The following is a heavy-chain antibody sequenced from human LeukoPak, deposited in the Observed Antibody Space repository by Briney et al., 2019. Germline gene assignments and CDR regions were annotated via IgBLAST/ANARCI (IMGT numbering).Heavy chain of an antibody. CDR3: ARGSIAARLGY. V-gene: IGHV4-34*01. CDR2: IIHSGST. J-gene: IGHJ4*02. CDR1: GGSFSGYY. D-gene: IGHD6-6*01. Sequence: SETLSLTCAVYGGSFSGYYWTWIRQPPGKGLEWSGEIIHSGSTYYNPSLKSRVTISVDTSKNQFSLKLSSATAADTAVYYCARGSIAARLGYWGQGTLVTVSS.